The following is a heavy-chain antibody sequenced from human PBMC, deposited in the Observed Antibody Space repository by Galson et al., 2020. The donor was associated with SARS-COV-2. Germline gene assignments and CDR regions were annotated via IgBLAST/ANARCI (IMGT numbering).Heavy chain of an antibody. CDR3: ARAGYYDSSVYYYSDAFDI. Sequence: GESLKLSCKGSGYSFTSYWIGWVRHKPGKGLEWKGLLHPGDSATRNSTSFHDPVTISADKSISTAYLQWSSLKASDTAMYYCARAGYYDSSVYYYSDAFDIWGQGTMVTVSS. V-gene: IGHV5-51*01. CDR1: GYSFTSYW. D-gene: IGHD3-22*01. CDR2: LHPGDSAT. J-gene: IGHJ3*02.